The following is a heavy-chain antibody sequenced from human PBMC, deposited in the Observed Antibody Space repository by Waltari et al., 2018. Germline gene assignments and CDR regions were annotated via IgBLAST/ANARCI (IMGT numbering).Heavy chain of an antibody. D-gene: IGHD3-16*02. CDR1: GGSISSYY. V-gene: IGHV4-59*01. CDR2: IYYSGST. Sequence: QVQLQESGPGLVKPSETLSLTCPVSGGSISSYYWSWIRQPPGKGLEWIGYIYYSGSTNYNPSLKSRVTISVDTSKNQFSLKLSSVTAADTAVYYCARVRGYDYVWGSYRLFYYFDYWGQGTLVTVSS. CDR3: ARVRGYDYVWGSYRLFYYFDY. J-gene: IGHJ4*02.